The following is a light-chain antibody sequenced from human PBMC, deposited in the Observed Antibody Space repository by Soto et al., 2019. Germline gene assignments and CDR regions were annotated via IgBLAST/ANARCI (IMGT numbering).Light chain of an antibody. CDR1: SSDVGGYHY. Sequence: QSALTQPASVSGSPGQSITISCTGTSSDVGGYHYVSWYQQHPGKAPKLMIYEVSNRPSGVSNRFSGSKSGNTASLTISGRQAADEAAYYCSSYTSSSTLGVFGTGTKVTVL. V-gene: IGLV2-14*01. CDR2: EVS. CDR3: SSYTSSSTLGV. J-gene: IGLJ1*01.